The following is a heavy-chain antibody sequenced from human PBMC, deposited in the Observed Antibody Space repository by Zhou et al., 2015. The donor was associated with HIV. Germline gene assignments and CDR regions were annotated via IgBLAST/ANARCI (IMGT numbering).Heavy chain of an antibody. Sequence: EVQLVESGGGLVKPGGSLRLSCAASGFTLSRYWMHWVRQAPGKGLEWVSRINEDGTTINYADSVKGRFTISRDNAKNTLYLQMNSLRAEDTAVYFCARAKVGDTGRAFDIWGQGTMVTVSS. CDR3: ARAKVGDTGRAFDI. J-gene: IGHJ3*02. D-gene: IGHD1-26*01. CDR2: INEDGTTI. CDR1: GFTLSRYW. V-gene: IGHV3-74*02.